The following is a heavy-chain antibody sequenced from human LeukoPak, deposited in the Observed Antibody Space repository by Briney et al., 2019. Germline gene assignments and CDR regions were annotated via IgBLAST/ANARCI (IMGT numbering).Heavy chain of an antibody. V-gene: IGHV4-39*01. D-gene: IGHD3-10*01. CDR1: GGAIRSSSYY. CDR2: IYYDGTT. J-gene: IGHJ4*01. Sequence: PSETLSLTCSVSGGAIRSSSYYWGWIRQPPGKGLEWIGTIYYDGTTYYNPSLKSRVTISVDTSTNQFSLKLISVTAADTAVHYCARHSEYYSGSGSASGYFDYWGQEPWSPSPQ. CDR3: ARHSEYYSGSGSASGYFDY.